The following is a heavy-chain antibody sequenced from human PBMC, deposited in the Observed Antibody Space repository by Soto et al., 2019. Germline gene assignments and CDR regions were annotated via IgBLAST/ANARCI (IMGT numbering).Heavy chain of an antibody. Sequence: QVQLQESGPGLVKPSQTLSLTCTVSGASMSSGGYYWTWIRQSPRKGLEWIGYIYYSGSTYYNPSLESRVAISLDTSRSQFSLTLHSVTAADTAIYYCARDRHNNFFAPWGQGTLVTVSS. CDR3: ARDRHNNFFAP. CDR1: GASMSSGGYY. CDR2: IYYSGST. J-gene: IGHJ5*02. V-gene: IGHV4-31*03. D-gene: IGHD6-6*01.